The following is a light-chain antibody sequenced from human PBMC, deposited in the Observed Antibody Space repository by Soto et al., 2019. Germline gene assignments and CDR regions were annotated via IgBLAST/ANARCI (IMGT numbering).Light chain of an antibody. Sequence: EIVLTQSPATLSLSPGERATLSCRASQSVSSYLAWYQQKPGQAPRLLIYDASNRATGIPARFSGSGSGTDFTLTISSLEPEDFAVYYCQQRSKWPTFGPGTKV. CDR3: QQRSKWPT. V-gene: IGKV3-11*01. CDR2: DAS. J-gene: IGKJ1*01. CDR1: QSVSSY.